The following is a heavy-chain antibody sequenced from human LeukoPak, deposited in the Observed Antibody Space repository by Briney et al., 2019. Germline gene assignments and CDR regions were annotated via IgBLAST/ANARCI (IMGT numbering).Heavy chain of an antibody. CDR3: ARSIFTIFGVVPGAIDY. V-gene: IGHV1-46*01. CDR1: GYTFPSYF. J-gene: IGHJ4*02. Sequence: ASVKVSCKASGYTFPSYFMHWVRQAPGQGLEWMGIINPSGGSTSYAQKFQGRVTMTRDTSTSTVYMELSSLRSEDTAVYYCARSIFTIFGVVPGAIDYWGQGTLVTVSS. D-gene: IGHD3-3*01. CDR2: INPSGGST.